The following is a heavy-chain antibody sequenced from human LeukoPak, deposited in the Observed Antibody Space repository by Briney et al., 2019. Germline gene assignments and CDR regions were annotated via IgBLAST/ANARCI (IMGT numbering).Heavy chain of an antibody. J-gene: IGHJ3*02. CDR3: ARVPDYYDSSGYPLDAFDI. Sequence: GGSLRLSCAASGFTFSSYSMNWVRQAPGKGLEWVSYISSSSSTIYYADSVKGRFTISRDNAKNSLYLQMNSLRAEDTAVYYCARVPDYYDSSGYPLDAFDIWCQGTMVTVSS. CDR2: ISSSSSTI. V-gene: IGHV3-48*04. CDR1: GFTFSSYS. D-gene: IGHD3-22*01.